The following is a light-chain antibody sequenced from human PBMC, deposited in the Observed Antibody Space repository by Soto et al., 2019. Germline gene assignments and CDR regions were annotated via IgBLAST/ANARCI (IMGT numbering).Light chain of an antibody. Sequence: DIQMTQSPSTMSVLVGHRVTITCRASQSISRWLAWYQQKPGKAPQALLYDASTLKSGVPPTFSGNGSGTDFTLTISSLQSEDFAVYYCQQYNTWPPITLGHGTRLEIK. V-gene: IGKV1-5*01. J-gene: IGKJ5*01. CDR1: QSISRW. CDR3: QQYNTWPPIT. CDR2: DAS.